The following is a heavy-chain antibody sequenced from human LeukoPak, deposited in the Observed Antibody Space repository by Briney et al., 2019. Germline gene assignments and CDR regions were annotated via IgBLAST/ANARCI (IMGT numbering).Heavy chain of an antibody. V-gene: IGHV4-34*01. CDR2: INHSGST. CDR3: ARWGGYYYYGMDV. CDR1: GGSFSGYY. D-gene: IGHD1-26*01. Sequence: PSETLSLTCAVYGGSFSGYYWSWIRQPPGKGLEWIGEINHSGSTNYNPSLKSRVTISVDTSKNQFSLKLSYVTAEDTAVYYCARWGGYYYYGMDVWGQGTTVTVSS. J-gene: IGHJ6*02.